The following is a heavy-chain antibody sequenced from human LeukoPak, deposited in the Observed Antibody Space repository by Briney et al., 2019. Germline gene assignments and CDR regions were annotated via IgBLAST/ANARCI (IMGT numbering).Heavy chain of an antibody. J-gene: IGHJ6*02. CDR1: GYTFTGYY. CDR2: INPNSGGT. V-gene: IGHV1-2*02. CDR3: ARDLADTAMDYYYYGMDV. D-gene: IGHD5-18*01. Sequence: ASVKASCKASGYTFTGYYMHWVRQAPGQGLEWMGWINPNSGGTNYAQKFQGRVTMTRDTSISTAYMELSRLRSDDTAVYYCARDLADTAMDYYYYGMDVWGQGTTVTVSS.